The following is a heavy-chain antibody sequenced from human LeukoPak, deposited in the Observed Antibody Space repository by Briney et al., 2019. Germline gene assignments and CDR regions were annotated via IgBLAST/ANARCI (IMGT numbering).Heavy chain of an antibody. D-gene: IGHD3-22*01. Sequence: PGGSLKLSCAASGFTFSGSAMHWVCQASGKGPEWVGRIRSKANSYATAYAASVKGRFTISRDDSKNTAYLQMNSLKTEDTAVYYCTKPDDSWGQGTLVTVSS. CDR1: GFTFSGSA. CDR3: TKPDDS. J-gene: IGHJ4*02. CDR2: IRSKANSYAT. V-gene: IGHV3-73*01.